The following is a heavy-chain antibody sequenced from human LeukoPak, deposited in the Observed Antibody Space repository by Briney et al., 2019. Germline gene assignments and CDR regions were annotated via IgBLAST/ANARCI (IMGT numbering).Heavy chain of an antibody. J-gene: IGHJ6*03. V-gene: IGHV4-59*01. Sequence: PSETLSLTCTVSGGSISSYYWSWIRQPPGKGLEWIGYIYYSGSTNYNPSLKSRVTISVDTSKNQFSLKLSSVTAADTAVYYCARAVGEGITIFGVVIDYYYYYMDVWGKGTTVTVSS. D-gene: IGHD3-3*01. CDR3: ARAVGEGITIFGVVIDYYYYYMDV. CDR2: IYYSGST. CDR1: GGSISSYY.